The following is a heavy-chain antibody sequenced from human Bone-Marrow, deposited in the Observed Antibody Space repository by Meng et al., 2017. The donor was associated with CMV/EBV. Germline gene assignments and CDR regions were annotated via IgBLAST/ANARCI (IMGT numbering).Heavy chain of an antibody. CDR3: ARDQGCSSTSCYMIHAFDI. J-gene: IGHJ3*02. V-gene: IGHV4-39*07. CDR2: IYYSGST. CDR1: GGSISSSSYY. D-gene: IGHD2-2*02. Sequence: SETLSLTCTVSGGSISSSSYYWGWIRQPPGKGLEWIGSIYYSGSTYYNPSLKSRVTISVDTSKNQFSLKLSSVTAADTAVYYCARDQGCSSTSCYMIHAFDIWGQGTMVTVSS.